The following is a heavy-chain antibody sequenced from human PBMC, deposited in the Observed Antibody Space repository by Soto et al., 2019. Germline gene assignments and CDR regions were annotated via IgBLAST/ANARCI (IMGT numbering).Heavy chain of an antibody. CDR1: VGSISRVGYY. V-gene: IGHV4-31*03. D-gene: IGHD6-13*01. Sequence: PSEALSLTCPVSVGSISRVGYYRNWIRQHPGKGLEWIGYIYYIGSTYYNPSLKSRVTISLDTSKNQFSLKLSSVTAADTAVYYCAAGYSSSWLFDYWGQGTLVTVS. J-gene: IGHJ4*02. CDR3: AAGYSSSWLFDY. CDR2: IYYIGST.